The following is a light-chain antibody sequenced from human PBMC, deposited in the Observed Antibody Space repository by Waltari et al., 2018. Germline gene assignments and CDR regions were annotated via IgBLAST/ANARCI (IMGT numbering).Light chain of an antibody. Sequence: DIQMTQSPSSLSASIGDRVTITCRASQGIFNSLAWFQQRPGEAPKFLLYGASRLQSGVPSRFGGSVSGTDYTLTITNLQPEDCAIFYCQQYYSFPLSFGGVT. J-gene: IGKJ4*01. CDR1: QGIFNS. CDR3: QQYYSFPLS. CDR2: GAS. V-gene: IGKV1-NL1*01.